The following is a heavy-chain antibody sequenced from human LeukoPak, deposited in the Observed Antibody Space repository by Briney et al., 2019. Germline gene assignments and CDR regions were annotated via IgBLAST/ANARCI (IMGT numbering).Heavy chain of an antibody. V-gene: IGHV4-30-2*01. CDR3: ARTTRPAAFGRAFDP. D-gene: IGHD2-2*01. Sequence: SQTLSLTCTVSGGSISSGGYYWSWIRQPPGKGLEWIGYIYHSGSTYYNPSLKSRVTISVDRSKNQFSLKLSSVTAADTAVYYCARTTRPAAFGRAFDPWGQGTLVTVSS. CDR1: GGSISSGGYY. CDR2: IYHSGST. J-gene: IGHJ5*02.